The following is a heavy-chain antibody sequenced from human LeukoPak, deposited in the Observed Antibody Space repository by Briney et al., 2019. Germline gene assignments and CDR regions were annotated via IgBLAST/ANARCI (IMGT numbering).Heavy chain of an antibody. CDR3: ARIDILTGYYMNYDDY. Sequence: GGSLRLSCAASGFTFSSYSMNWVRQAPGKGLEWVSYISSSGSTIYYADSVKGRFTISRDNAKNSLYLQMNSLRAEDTAVYYCARIDILTGYYMNYDDYWGQGTLVTVSS. D-gene: IGHD3-9*01. CDR1: GFTFSSYS. V-gene: IGHV3-48*04. J-gene: IGHJ4*02. CDR2: ISSSGSTI.